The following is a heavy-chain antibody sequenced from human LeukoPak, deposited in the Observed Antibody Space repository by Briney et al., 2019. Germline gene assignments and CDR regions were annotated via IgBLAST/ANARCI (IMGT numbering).Heavy chain of an antibody. V-gene: IGHV3-21*01. Sequence: GGSLRLSCAASGFTLSSYSMNWVRQAPGKGLEWVSSISSSSSYIYYADSVKGRFTISRDNAKNSLYLQMNSLRAEDTAVYYCARDRSPRTGSGVRYFDYWGQGTLVTVSS. CDR1: GFTLSSYS. CDR2: ISSSSSYI. J-gene: IGHJ4*02. D-gene: IGHD3-10*01. CDR3: ARDRSPRTGSGVRYFDY.